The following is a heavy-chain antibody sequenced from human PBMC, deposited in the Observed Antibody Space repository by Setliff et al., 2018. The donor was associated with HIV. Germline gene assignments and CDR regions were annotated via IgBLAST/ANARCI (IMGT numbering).Heavy chain of an antibody. V-gene: IGHV4-39*01. CDR1: GGSIRGTSFY. J-gene: IGHJ4*02. CDR2: IYYSGHA. D-gene: IGHD2-15*01. CDR3: ARRLVVVAAEDYFDS. Sequence: SETLSLTCSVSGGSIRGTSFYWGWIRQPPGKGLEWIANIYYSGHAYYNPSLESRVSISVDTSKNQFSLKMTSVTAADTAVYYCARRLVVVAAEDYFDSWGQGALVTVSS.